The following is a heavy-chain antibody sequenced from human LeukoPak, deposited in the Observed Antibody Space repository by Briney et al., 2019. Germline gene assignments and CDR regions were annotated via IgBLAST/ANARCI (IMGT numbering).Heavy chain of an antibody. CDR3: VRDEAFDF. V-gene: IGHV3-7*01. Sequence: GGSLCLACAASGFLLTAYWMSWVRQGPGKGLEWVANRKKDGSEKYYGDSVRGRFTISSDNAKNAVFLQMNSLRAEDTAMYYCVRDEAFDFWGQGTMVIVSS. CDR2: RKKDGSEK. J-gene: IGHJ3*01. CDR1: GFLLTAYW.